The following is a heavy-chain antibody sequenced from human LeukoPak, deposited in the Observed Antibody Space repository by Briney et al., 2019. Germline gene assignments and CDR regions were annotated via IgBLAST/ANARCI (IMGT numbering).Heavy chain of an antibody. CDR2: TYYRSKWYN. CDR1: GDSVSSNNGA. D-gene: IGHD3-9*01. CDR3: ARDVGTTGWHTFDY. J-gene: IGHJ4*02. V-gene: IGHV6-1*01. Sequence: SQTPSLTCAISGDSVSSNNGAWNWIRQSPSRGLEWLGRTYYRSKWYNDYAGSLISRITISPDTSKNQFSLQLYSVTPEDTAVYYCARDVGTTGWHTFDYWGQGTLVTVSS.